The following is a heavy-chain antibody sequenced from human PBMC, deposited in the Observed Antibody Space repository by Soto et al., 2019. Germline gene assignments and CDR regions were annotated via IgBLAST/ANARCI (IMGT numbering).Heavy chain of an antibody. CDR3: ARDLALAGNY. J-gene: IGHJ4*02. CDR1: GFTFSSYA. V-gene: IGHV3-21*01. D-gene: IGHD6-19*01. Sequence: GGSLRLSCTASGFTFSSYAMNWVRQTQEKGLEWVSSISSTSSYTHYSDSVKGRFTISRDNANNSLFLQMNSLRAEDTATYYCARDLALAGNYWGQGVLVTVSS. CDR2: ISSTSSYT.